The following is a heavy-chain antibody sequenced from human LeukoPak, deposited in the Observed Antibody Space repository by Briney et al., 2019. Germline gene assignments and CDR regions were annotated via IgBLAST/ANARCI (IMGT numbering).Heavy chain of an antibody. CDR3: ARFSGTPHYYYYYMDV. Sequence: SETLSLTCTVSGGSISSGSYYWSWIRQPAGKGLEWIGRIYTSGSTNYNPSLKSRVTISVDTSKNQFSLKLSSVTAADTAVYYCARFSGTPHYYYYYMDVWGKGTTVTVSS. J-gene: IGHJ6*03. CDR1: GGSISSGSYY. D-gene: IGHD1-14*01. V-gene: IGHV4-61*02. CDR2: IYTSGST.